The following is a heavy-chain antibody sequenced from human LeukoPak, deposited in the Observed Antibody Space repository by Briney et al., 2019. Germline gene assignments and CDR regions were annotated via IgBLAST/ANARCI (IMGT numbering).Heavy chain of an antibody. CDR3: ARGRDGYIYATDY. V-gene: IGHV1-2*02. CDR1: GYTFTGYY. D-gene: IGHD5-24*01. Sequence: ASVKVSCKASGYTFTGYYMHWVRQAPGQGLEWMGWINPNSGGTNYAQKFQGRVTMTRDTSISTAYMELSRLRSDGTAVYYCARGRDGYIYATDYWGQGTLATVSS. CDR2: INPNSGGT. J-gene: IGHJ4*02.